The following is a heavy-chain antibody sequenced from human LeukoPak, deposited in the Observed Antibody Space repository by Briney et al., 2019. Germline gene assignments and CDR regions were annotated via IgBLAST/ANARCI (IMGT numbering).Heavy chain of an antibody. V-gene: IGHV3-66*01. Sequence: GGSLRLSCAASGFTVSSNYMSWVRQAPGKGLEWASVIYSGGSTYYADSVKGRFTISRDNSKNTLYLQMNSLRAEDTAVYYCARAIDYYDSSGYSHWGQGTLVTVSS. D-gene: IGHD3-22*01. CDR1: GFTVSSNY. CDR3: ARAIDYYDSSGYSH. CDR2: IYSGGST. J-gene: IGHJ4*02.